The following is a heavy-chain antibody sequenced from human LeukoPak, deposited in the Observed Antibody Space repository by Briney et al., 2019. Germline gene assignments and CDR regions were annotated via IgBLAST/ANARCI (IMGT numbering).Heavy chain of an antibody. Sequence: GGSLRLSCAASGFTFNSYSMNWVRQAPGKGLVWVSRVNSDGSSTTYADSVKGRFTISRDNAKNTLYLQMNSLRAEDTAVYYCARGRYYGMDVWGQGTTVTVSS. V-gene: IGHV3-74*01. CDR1: GFTFNSYS. CDR3: ARGRYYGMDV. CDR2: VNSDGSST. J-gene: IGHJ6*02.